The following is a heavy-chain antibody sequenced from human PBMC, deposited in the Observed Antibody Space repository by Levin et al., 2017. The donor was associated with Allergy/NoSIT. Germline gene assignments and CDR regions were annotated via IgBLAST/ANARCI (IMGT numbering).Heavy chain of an antibody. J-gene: IGHJ4*02. CDR3: ARDLPDYGN. V-gene: IGHV3-30-3*01. CDR1: GFTFSSYA. Sequence: GGSLRLSCAASGFTFSSYAMHWVRQAPGKGLEWVAVISYDGSNKYYADSVKGRFTISRDNSKNTLYLQMNSLRAEDTAVYYCARDLPDYGNWGQGTLVTVSS. D-gene: IGHD4-17*01. CDR2: ISYDGSNK.